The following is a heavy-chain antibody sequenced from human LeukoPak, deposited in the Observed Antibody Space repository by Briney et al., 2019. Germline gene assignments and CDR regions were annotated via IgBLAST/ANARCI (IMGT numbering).Heavy chain of an antibody. D-gene: IGHD2-15*01. CDR3: ARFVGGLYSFGS. V-gene: IGHV6-1*01. CDR1: GDSVSTNSAA. J-gene: IGHJ4*02. CDR2: TFYRSKWYH. Sequence: SQTLSLTCAISGDSVSTNSAAWNWIRQSPSKGLEWLGRTFYRSKWYHDYAISVKSRITINPDTSNNQFSLQLNSVTPEDTAVYYCARFVGGLYSFGSWGQGTLVTVSS.